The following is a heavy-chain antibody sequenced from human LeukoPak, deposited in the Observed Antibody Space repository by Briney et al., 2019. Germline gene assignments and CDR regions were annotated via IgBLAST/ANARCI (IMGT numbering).Heavy chain of an antibody. CDR3: ARDSVGDLLDY. CDR2: IDSGGITI. J-gene: IGHJ4*02. Sequence: GGSLRLSCEGSGFPFSSYEMNWLRQAPGKGLEWVSHIDSGGITIYYADSVKGRFTISRDNAKNSIYLQMDSLRVEDTAIYYCARDSVGDLLDYSGQGTPVTVSS. CDR1: GFPFSSYE. D-gene: IGHD4-17*01. V-gene: IGHV3-48*03.